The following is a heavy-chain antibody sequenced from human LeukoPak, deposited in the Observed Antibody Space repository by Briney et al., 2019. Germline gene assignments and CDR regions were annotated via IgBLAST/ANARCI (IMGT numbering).Heavy chain of an antibody. D-gene: IGHD5-18*01. CDR3: ARRAIKSGYSYGEKGFDY. J-gene: IGHJ4*02. CDR2: INHSGST. CDR1: GGSFRGDYY. Sequence: ASETLSLTCTVSGGSFRGDYYWSWIRQPPGKGLEWIGEINHSGSTNYNPSLKSRVTISVDTSKNQFSLKLSSVTAADTAVYYCARRAIKSGYSYGEKGFDYWGQGTLVTVSS. V-gene: IGHV4-34*01.